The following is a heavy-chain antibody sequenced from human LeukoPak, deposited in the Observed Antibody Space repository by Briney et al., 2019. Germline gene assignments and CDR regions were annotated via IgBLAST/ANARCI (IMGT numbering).Heavy chain of an antibody. V-gene: IGHV3-66*01. J-gene: IGHJ4*02. CDR2: IYSGGST. CDR1: GFTVSSNY. D-gene: IGHD3-9*01. Sequence: GGSLRLSCAASGFTVSSNYMSWVRQAPGKGLEWVSVIYSGGSTYYVDSVKGRFTISRDNSKNTLYLQMNSLRAEDTAVYYCARGNYDILTLDYWGQGTLVTVSS. CDR3: ARGNYDILTLDY.